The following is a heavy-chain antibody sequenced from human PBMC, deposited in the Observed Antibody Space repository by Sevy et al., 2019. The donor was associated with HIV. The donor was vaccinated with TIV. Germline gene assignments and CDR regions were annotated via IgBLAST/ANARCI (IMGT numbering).Heavy chain of an antibody. J-gene: IGHJ4*02. D-gene: IGHD6-13*01. CDR3: ATHAGIAAAGRVFDY. CDR2: IRNKADSYTT. V-gene: IGHV3-72*01. CDR1: GFTFSDHH. Sequence: GGSLRLSCAASGFTFSDHHMEWVRQAPGKGLEWVGRIRNKADSYTTEYAASVKGRFTISRDDSKNSLYLLMNSLKTEDTAVYYCATHAGIAAAGRVFDYWGQGTLVTVSS.